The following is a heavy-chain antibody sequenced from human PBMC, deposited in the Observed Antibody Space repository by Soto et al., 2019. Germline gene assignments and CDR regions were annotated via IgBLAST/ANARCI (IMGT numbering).Heavy chain of an antibody. J-gene: IGHJ6*02. CDR3: ARDFLDRGNYYYYYGMDV. D-gene: IGHD3-3*01. Sequence: PGGSLRLSCAASGFTFSSYSMNWVRQAPGKGLEWVSSISSSSSYIYYADSVKGRFTISRDNAKNSLYLQMNSLRAEDTAVYYCARDFLDRGNYYYYYGMDVWGQGTTVTVSS. CDR2: ISSSSSYI. V-gene: IGHV3-21*01. CDR1: GFTFSSYS.